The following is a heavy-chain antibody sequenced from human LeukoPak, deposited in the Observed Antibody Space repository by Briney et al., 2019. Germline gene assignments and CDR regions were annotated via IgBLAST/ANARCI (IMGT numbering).Heavy chain of an antibody. Sequence: PGGSLRLSCAASGFTFSGSAMHWVRQASGKGLEWVGRIRGEANSYATAYAASVKGRFTISRDDSKNTAYRQMNSLKTEDTAVYYCTSRGGNFYFDYWGQGALVTVSS. CDR1: GFTFSGSA. J-gene: IGHJ4*02. V-gene: IGHV3-73*01. CDR3: TSRGGNFYFDY. CDR2: IRGEANSYAT. D-gene: IGHD3-16*01.